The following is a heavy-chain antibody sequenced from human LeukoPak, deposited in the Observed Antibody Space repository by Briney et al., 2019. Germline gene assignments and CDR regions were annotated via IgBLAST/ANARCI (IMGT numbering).Heavy chain of an antibody. D-gene: IGHD1-26*01. J-gene: IGHJ2*01. CDR2: ITPIFGTT. Sequence: SVKVSCKASGGTFSSSGFNWVRQAPGQGLEWMGGITPIFGTTNHAQKFQGRVTITADESASTAYMELSSLRSEDTAVYYCARNLEVGRIRYFDLWGRGTLITVSS. CDR1: GGTFSSSG. CDR3: ARNLEVGRIRYFDL. V-gene: IGHV1-69*13.